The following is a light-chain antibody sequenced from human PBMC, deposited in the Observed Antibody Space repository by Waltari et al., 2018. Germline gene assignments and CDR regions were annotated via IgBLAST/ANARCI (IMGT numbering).Light chain of an antibody. J-gene: IGLJ3*02. CDR2: DVN. CDR1: SSDIGGYNY. Sequence: QSVLTQPASVSGSPGQSITIPCTGTSSDIGGYNYVSWYQQYPGEAPKVVIYDVNSRPSGVSNRFSGSKSGNTASLTISGLQAEDEADYYCNSHSSSDTPSVFGGGTKLTVL. V-gene: IGLV2-14*01. CDR3: NSHSSSDTPSV.